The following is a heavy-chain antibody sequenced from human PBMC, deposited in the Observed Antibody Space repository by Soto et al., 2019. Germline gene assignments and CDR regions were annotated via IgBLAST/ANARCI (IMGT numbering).Heavy chain of an antibody. J-gene: IGHJ6*02. CDR1: GFTFDDYA. CDR3: AKNIAADGPSYYYYGMDV. CDR2: ISWNSGSI. V-gene: IGHV3-9*01. Sequence: GGSLRLSCAASGFTFDDYARHWVRQAPGKGLEWVSGISWNSGSIGYADSVKGRFTISRDNAKNSLYLQMNSLRAEDTALYYCAKNIAADGPSYYYYGMDVWGQGTTVTVSS. D-gene: IGHD6-13*01.